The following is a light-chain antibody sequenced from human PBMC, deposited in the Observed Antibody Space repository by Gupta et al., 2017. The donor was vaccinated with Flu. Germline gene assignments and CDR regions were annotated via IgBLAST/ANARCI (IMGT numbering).Light chain of an antibody. CDR1: QNVNNY. V-gene: IGKV1-39*01. CDR2: AAS. Sequence: DIQMTQSPSPLSASVGDRVTISCRASQNVNNYLNWYQQKPGRAPKLLIYAASSLQIGVPSRFSGSGFGTEFTLTISSLQPEDYATYYCQQSYSTLLTFGQGTKVEIK. J-gene: IGKJ1*01. CDR3: QQSYSTLLT.